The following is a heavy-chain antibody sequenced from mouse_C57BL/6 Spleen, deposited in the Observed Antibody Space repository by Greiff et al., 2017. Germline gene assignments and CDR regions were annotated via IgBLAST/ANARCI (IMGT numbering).Heavy chain of an antibody. CDR1: GFSLTSYG. V-gene: IGHV2-2*01. D-gene: IGHD2-5*01. Sequence: VKVVESGPGLVQPSQSLSITCTVSGFSLTSYGVHWVRQSPGKGLEWLGVIWSGGSTDYNAAFISRLSISKDNSKSQVFFKMNSLQADDTAIYYCARGSYSNYGGLYYAMDYWGQGTSVTVSS. CDR2: IWSGGST. J-gene: IGHJ4*01. CDR3: ARGSYSNYGGLYYAMDY.